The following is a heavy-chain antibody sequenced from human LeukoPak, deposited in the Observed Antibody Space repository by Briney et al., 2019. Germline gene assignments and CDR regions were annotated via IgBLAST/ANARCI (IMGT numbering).Heavy chain of an antibody. J-gene: IGHJ4*02. D-gene: IGHD1-26*01. Sequence: AASVKVSCKASGFTFSNYGISWVRQAPGQGLEWMGWISTHNGKTLYAQKFQGRVTMTTDTSSSTAYMELRSLQSDDTAVYYCARDRESNAYWGQGTLLTVSS. V-gene: IGHV1-18*01. CDR2: ISTHNGKT. CDR1: GFTFSNYG. CDR3: ARDRESNAY.